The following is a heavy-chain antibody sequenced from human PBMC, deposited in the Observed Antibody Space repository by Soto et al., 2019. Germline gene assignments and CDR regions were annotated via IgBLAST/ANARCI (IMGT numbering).Heavy chain of an antibody. J-gene: IGHJ6*02. V-gene: IGHV3-15*07. Sequence: GGSLRLSCAASGFTFSNAWMNWVRQAPGKGLEWVGRIKSKTDGGTTDYAAPVKGRFTISRDDSKNTLYLQMNSLKTEDTAVYYCTTSGATMIVVENAKSYYYYGMDVWGQGTTVTVSS. D-gene: IGHD3-22*01. CDR3: TTSGATMIVVENAKSYYYYGMDV. CDR1: GFTFSNAW. CDR2: IKSKTDGGTT.